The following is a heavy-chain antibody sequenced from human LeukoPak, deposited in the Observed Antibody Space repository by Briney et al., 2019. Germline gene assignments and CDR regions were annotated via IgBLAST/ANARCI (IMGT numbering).Heavy chain of an antibody. D-gene: IGHD5-12*01. CDR2: INHSGST. J-gene: IGHJ4*02. CDR3: ASNSGYDRYFFDY. V-gene: IGHV4-34*01. Sequence: PSETLSLTCAVYGGSFSGYYWSWIRQPPGKGLEWVGEINHSGSTNYNPSLKSRVTISVDTSKNQFSLKLSSVTAADTAVYYCASNSGYDRYFFDYWGQGSLVTVSS. CDR1: GGSFSGYY.